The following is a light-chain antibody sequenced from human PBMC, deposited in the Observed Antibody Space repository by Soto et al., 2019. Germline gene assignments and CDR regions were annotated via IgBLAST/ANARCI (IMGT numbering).Light chain of an antibody. CDR1: QSINSW. CDR3: QQYNSYPWT. CDR2: RTS. J-gene: IGKJ1*01. V-gene: IGKV1-5*03. Sequence: DVQMTQSPSTLSASVGDRVTITCRASQSINSWLAWYQQKPGQAPKLLIYRTSSLESGVPARFSGSASGTEFTLSISSLQPDDFATYYCQQYNSYPWTFGQGSKVEIK.